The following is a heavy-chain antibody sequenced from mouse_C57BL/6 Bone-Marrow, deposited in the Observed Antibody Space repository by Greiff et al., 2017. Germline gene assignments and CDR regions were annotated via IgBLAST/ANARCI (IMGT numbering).Heavy chain of an antibody. J-gene: IGHJ3*01. Sequence: EVKLMESGGGLVQPGGSLKLSCAASGFTFSDYGMAWVRQAPRKGPEWVAFISNLAYSIYYADTVTGRFTISRENAKNTLYLEMSSLRSEDTAMYYCARLAGTGFAYWGQGTLVTVSA. CDR2: ISNLAYSI. V-gene: IGHV5-15*01. D-gene: IGHD3-3*01. CDR1: GFTFSDYG. CDR3: ARLAGTGFAY.